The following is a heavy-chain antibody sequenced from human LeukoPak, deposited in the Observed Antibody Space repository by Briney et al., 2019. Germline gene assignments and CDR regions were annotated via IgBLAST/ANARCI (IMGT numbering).Heavy chain of an antibody. CDR2: IRSKANSYAT. D-gene: IGHD6-19*01. Sequence: GGSLRLSCAASGFTFSGSAMHWVRQASGKGLERVGRIRSKANSYATAYAASVKGRFTISRDDSKNTAYLQMNSLKTEDTAVYYCVYSSGWYRDYWGQGTLVTVSS. V-gene: IGHV3-73*01. J-gene: IGHJ4*02. CDR3: VYSSGWYRDY. CDR1: GFTFSGSA.